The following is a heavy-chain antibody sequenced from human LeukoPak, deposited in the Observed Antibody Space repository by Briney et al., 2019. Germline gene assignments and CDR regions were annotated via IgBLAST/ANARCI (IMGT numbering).Heavy chain of an antibody. CDR1: GFNFRNYA. J-gene: IGHJ6*03. D-gene: IGHD6-19*01. V-gene: IGHV3-23*01. CDR3: AKGGYSSGWYGAAYYYYYYYMDV. Sequence: GGSLRLSCAASGFNFRNYAMSWVRQAPGKGLEWVSAISGSGGSTYYADSVKGRFTISRDNSKNTLYLQMNSLRAEDTAVYYCAKGGYSSGWYGAAYYYYYYYMDVWGKGTTVTVSS. CDR2: ISGSGGST.